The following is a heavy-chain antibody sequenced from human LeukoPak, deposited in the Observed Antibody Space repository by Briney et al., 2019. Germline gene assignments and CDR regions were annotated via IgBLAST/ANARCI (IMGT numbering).Heavy chain of an antibody. J-gene: IGHJ6*02. CDR2: IWYDGSNK. V-gene: IGHV3-33*01. CDR3: ARADFTPLAPSYYYYGMDV. D-gene: IGHD3-3*01. Sequence: GRSLRLSCAASGFTFSSYGMHWVRQAPGKGLEWVVVIWYDGSNKYYADSVKGRFTISRDNSKNTLYLQMNSLRAEDTAVYYCARADFTPLAPSYYYYGMDVWGQGTTVTVSS. CDR1: GFTFSSYG.